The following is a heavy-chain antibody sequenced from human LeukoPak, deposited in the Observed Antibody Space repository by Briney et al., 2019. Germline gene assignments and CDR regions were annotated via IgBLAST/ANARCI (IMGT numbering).Heavy chain of an antibody. CDR3: ASDSDDYGDY. Sequence: GSLRLSCAASGFTFSNFWMSWVRQAPEKGLEWVANIKYDGSEKHYVDSVKGRFTISRDNAKNSLYLQMDSLRAEDTAVYYCASDSDDYGDYWGQGTLVTVSS. V-gene: IGHV3-7*01. D-gene: IGHD4/OR15-4a*01. J-gene: IGHJ4*02. CDR1: GFTFSNFW. CDR2: IKYDGSEK.